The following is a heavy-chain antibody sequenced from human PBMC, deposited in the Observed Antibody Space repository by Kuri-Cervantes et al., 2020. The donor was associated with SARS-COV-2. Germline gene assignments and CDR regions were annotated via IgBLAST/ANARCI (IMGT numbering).Heavy chain of an antibody. D-gene: IGHD2-2*01. CDR3: ARTYCSSTSCSPGDY. V-gene: IGHV1-3*01. CDR1: GYTFTSYA. CDR2: INAGNGNT. J-gene: IGHJ4*02. Sequence: ASVKVSCKASGYTFTSYAMHWVRQAPGQRLEWMGWINAGNGNTKYSQKFQGRVTITRDTSASTAYMELSSLRSEDTAVYYCARTYCSSTSCSPGDYWGQGTRGTVSS.